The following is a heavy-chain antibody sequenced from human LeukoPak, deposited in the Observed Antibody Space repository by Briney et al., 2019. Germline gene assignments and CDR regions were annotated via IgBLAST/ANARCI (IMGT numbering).Heavy chain of an antibody. V-gene: IGHV4-4*07. Sequence: PSETLSLTCTVSGGSISSYYCSWIRQPAGKGLEWIGRIYTSGSTNYNPSLKSRVTMSADTSKNQFSLKLGSVTAADTAVYYCARGDDFWSGYYNYWGQGTLVTVSS. J-gene: IGHJ4*02. D-gene: IGHD3-3*01. CDR1: GGSISSYY. CDR3: ARGDDFWSGYYNY. CDR2: IYTSGST.